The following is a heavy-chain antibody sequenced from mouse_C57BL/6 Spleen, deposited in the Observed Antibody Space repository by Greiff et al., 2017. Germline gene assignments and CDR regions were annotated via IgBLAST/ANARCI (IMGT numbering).Heavy chain of an antibody. Sequence: EVMLVESGGGLVKPGGSLKLSCAASGFTFSDYGMHWVRQAPEKGLEWVAYISSGSSTIYYADTVKGRFTISRDNAKNTLFLQMTSLRSEDTAMYYCARDNYYGMSWYFDVWGTGTTVTVSS. CDR3: ARDNYYGMSWYFDV. D-gene: IGHD1-1*01. CDR2: ISSGSSTI. CDR1: GFTFSDYG. V-gene: IGHV5-17*01. J-gene: IGHJ1*03.